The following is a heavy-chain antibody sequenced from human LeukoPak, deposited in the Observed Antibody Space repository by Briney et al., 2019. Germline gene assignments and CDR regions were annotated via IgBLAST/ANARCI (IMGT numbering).Heavy chain of an antibody. CDR2: MNPNSGNT. CDR3: ARVSRFLEWSGYYYYMDV. V-gene: IGHV1-8*03. D-gene: IGHD3-3*01. Sequence: ASVKVSCKASGGTFNSYAISWVRQAPGQGLEWMGWMNPNSGNTGYAQKFQGRVTITRNTSISTAYMELSSLRSEDTAVYYCARVSRFLEWSGYYYYMDVWGKGTTVTVSS. J-gene: IGHJ6*03. CDR1: GGTFNSYA.